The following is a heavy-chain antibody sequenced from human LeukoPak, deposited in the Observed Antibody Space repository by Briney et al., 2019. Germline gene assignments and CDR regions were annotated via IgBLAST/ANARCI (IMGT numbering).Heavy chain of an antibody. D-gene: IGHD5-18*01. CDR2: IKQDGSEK. CDR1: GFTFSSYA. Sequence: GGSLRLSCAASGFTFSSYAMSWVRQAPGKGLEWVANIKQDGSEKYYVDSVKGRFTISRDNAKNSLYLQMNSLRAEDTAVYYCANQGYSYGYGWGQGTLVTVSS. J-gene: IGHJ4*02. V-gene: IGHV3-7*01. CDR3: ANQGYSYGYG.